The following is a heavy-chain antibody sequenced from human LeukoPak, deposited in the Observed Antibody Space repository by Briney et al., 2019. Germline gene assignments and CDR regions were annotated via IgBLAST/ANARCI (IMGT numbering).Heavy chain of an antibody. CDR3: ARYNMVKAFDI. J-gene: IGHJ3*02. CDR2: IYYSGST. Sequence: SETLSLTCTVSGGSISSYYWSWIRQPPGKGLEWIGYIYYSGSTNYNPSLKSRVTISVDTSKNQFSLKLSSVTAADTAVYYCARYNMVKAFDIWGQGTMVTVSS. D-gene: IGHD5-18*01. V-gene: IGHV4-59*01. CDR1: GGSISSYY.